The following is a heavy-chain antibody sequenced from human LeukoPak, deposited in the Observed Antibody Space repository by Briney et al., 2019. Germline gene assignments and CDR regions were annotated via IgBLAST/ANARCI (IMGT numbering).Heavy chain of an antibody. Sequence: SETLSLTCTASGGSISSHYWSWIRQPPGKGLEWIGYIYYTGTTRYNPSLQSRVTISVDTPGNELSLKLTSVTAADTALYYCARESMVRGYDYWGQGTLVTVSS. D-gene: IGHD3-10*01. CDR2: IYYTGTT. V-gene: IGHV4-59*11. CDR1: GGSISSHY. CDR3: ARESMVRGYDY. J-gene: IGHJ4*02.